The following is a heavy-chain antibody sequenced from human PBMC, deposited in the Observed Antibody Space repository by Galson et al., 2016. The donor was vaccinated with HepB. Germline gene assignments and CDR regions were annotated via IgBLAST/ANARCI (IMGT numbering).Heavy chain of an antibody. J-gene: IGHJ4*02. CDR3: ARGYSTGWYYFDY. CDR2: VSYDGSNK. Sequence: SLRLSCAASGFPFSSYAMHWVRQAPGKGLEWVAVVSYDGSNKYYAGSVKGRFTISRDSSKNTLSLLMNRLRGEDTAVYFCARGYSTGWYYFDYWGQGTLVTVSS. D-gene: IGHD6-19*01. CDR1: GFPFSSYA. V-gene: IGHV3-30-3*01.